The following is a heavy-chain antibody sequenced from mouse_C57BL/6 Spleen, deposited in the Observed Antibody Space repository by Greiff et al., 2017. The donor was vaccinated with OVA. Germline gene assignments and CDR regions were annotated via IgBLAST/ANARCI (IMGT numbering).Heavy chain of an antibody. CDR2: ISGGGGNT. V-gene: IGHV5-9*01. Sequence: EVNLVESGGGLVKPGGSLKLSCAASGFTFSSYTMSWVRQTPEKRLEWVATISGGGGNTYYPDSVKGRFTISRDNAKNTLYLQMSSLRSEDTALYYCARNGIYYGNYYAMDYWGQGTSVTVSS. CDR1: GFTFSSYT. CDR3: ARNGIYYGNYYAMDY. J-gene: IGHJ4*01. D-gene: IGHD2-1*01.